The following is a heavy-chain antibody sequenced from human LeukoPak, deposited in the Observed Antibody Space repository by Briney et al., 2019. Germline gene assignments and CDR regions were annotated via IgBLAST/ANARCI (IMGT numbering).Heavy chain of an antibody. Sequence: GGSLRLSCAASGFTFSSYSMNWVRQAPGKGLEWVSYISSSSSTIYYADSVKGRFTISRDNAKNSLYLQMNSLRAEDTAVYYCARALDYYYDSSGYSDYWGQGTLVTVSS. CDR2: ISSSSSTI. V-gene: IGHV3-48*04. CDR1: GFTFSSYS. D-gene: IGHD3-22*01. J-gene: IGHJ4*02. CDR3: ARALDYYYDSSGYSDY.